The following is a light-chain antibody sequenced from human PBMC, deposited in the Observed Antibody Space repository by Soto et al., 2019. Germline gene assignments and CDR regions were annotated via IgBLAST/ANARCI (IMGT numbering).Light chain of an antibody. CDR1: SSDVGGYNY. Sequence: QSVLTQPRSVSGSPGQSITISCTGTSSDVGGYNYVSWYQQYPGKAPKLMIYDVSNRPSGVSNRFSGSKSGNTASLTISGLQAEDEADYYCSSYTISNTLVFGSGTKVTVL. CDR2: DVS. CDR3: SSYTISNTLV. J-gene: IGLJ1*01. V-gene: IGLV2-14*01.